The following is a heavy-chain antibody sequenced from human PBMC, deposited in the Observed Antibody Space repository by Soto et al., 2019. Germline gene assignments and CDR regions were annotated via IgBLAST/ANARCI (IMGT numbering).Heavy chain of an antibody. J-gene: IGHJ4*02. D-gene: IGHD6-13*01. CDR1: GGSMRNYF. V-gene: IGHV4-59*01. CDR2: IHYSGTT. Sequence: SETLSLTCTVSGGSMRNYFWTWIRQPPGKGLKWIGYIHYSGTTSFFPSYNPSLRSRVTISEDTSKNQFSLKLLSVTTADTAVYFCAAGEASSRNLAPYYLDFWGQGTLVTVS. CDR3: AAGEASSRNLAPYYLDF.